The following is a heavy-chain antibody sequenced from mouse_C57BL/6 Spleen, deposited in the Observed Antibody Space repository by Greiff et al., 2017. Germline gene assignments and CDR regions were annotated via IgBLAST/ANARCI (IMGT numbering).Heavy chain of an antibody. CDR2: IYPGDGDT. Sequence: QVQLKQSGPELVKPGASVKISCKASGYAFSSSWMNWVKQRPGKGLEWIGRIYPGDGDTNYNGKFKGKATLTADKSSSTAYMQLSSLTSEDSAVYFCAREGTYYYGSSVRDYYAMDYWGQGTSVTVSS. D-gene: IGHD1-1*01. V-gene: IGHV1-82*01. CDR3: AREGTYYYGSSVRDYYAMDY. J-gene: IGHJ4*01. CDR1: GYAFSSSW.